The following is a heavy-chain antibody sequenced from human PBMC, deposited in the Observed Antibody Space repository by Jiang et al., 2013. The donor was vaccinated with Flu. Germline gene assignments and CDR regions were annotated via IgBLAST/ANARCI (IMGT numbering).Heavy chain of an antibody. J-gene: IGHJ5*02. CDR2: IYYTGTT. CDR1: GDSITATGYY. CDR3: VRTSAYAHNCFDP. Sequence: TCDVSGDSITATGYYWGYIRQPPGRGLEWIGFIYYTGTTSYNPSIRSRVTISGDTSKNQVSLRLTSVTAADTAVYYCVRTSAYAHNCFDPWGQGTLVTVSS. D-gene: IGHD3-22*01. V-gene: IGHV4-39*01.